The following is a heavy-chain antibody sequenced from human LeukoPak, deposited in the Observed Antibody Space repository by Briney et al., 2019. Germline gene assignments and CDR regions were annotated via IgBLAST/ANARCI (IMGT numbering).Heavy chain of an antibody. D-gene: IGHD2/OR15-2a*01. V-gene: IGHV3-33*01. CDR3: AREGPRGNSQFDY. Sequence: GGSLRLSCAASGFTFSSYGMHWVRQAPGKGLEWVALIWYDGSNKYYADSVKGRLTISRDNSKNTLCLQMNSLRAEDTAVYYCAREGPRGNSQFDYWGQGTLVTVSS. CDR2: IWYDGSNK. CDR1: GFTFSSYG. J-gene: IGHJ4*02.